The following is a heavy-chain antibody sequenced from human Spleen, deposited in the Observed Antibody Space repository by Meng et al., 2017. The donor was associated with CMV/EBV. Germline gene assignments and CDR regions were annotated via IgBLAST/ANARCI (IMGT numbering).Heavy chain of an antibody. J-gene: IGHJ6*02. Sequence: GESLKISCAASGFTFSNYGMHWVRQAPGKGLEWVAFIRYDGRNKYCVDSVSGRFTISRDNSKNTLYLQMNSLRVDDTAVYYCARYREWLQFGNHFYGMDVWGQGTTVTVSS. CDR3: ARYREWLQFGNHFYGMDV. CDR2: IRYDGRNK. V-gene: IGHV3-30*02. CDR1: GFTFSNYG. D-gene: IGHD5-24*01.